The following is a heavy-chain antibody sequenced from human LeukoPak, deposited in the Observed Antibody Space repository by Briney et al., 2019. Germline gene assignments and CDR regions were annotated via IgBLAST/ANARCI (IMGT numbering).Heavy chain of an antibody. J-gene: IGHJ3*02. CDR3: ARDAVGTYSGGAFDI. D-gene: IGHD4-23*01. CDR1: GGTFSSYA. V-gene: IGHV1-69*13. CDR2: IIPIFGTA. Sequence: SVKVSCKASGGTFSSYAISWVRQAPGQGLEWMGGIIPIFGTANYAQKFQGRVTVTADESTSTAYMELSSLRSEDTAVYYCARDAVGTYSGGAFDIWGQGTMVTVSS.